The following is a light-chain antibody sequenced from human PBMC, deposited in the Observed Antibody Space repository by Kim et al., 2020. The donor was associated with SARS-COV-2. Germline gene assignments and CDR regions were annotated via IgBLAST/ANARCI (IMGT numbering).Light chain of an antibody. J-gene: IGLJ2*01. CDR1: SLRSYY. CDR2: GKN. CDR3: NSRDSSGNHVV. V-gene: IGLV3-19*01. Sequence: ASGLTVRITCQGDSLRSYYASWYQQKPGQAPVLVIYGKNNRPSGIPDRFSGSSSGNTASLTITGAQAEDEADYYCNSRDSSGNHVVFGGGTKVTVL.